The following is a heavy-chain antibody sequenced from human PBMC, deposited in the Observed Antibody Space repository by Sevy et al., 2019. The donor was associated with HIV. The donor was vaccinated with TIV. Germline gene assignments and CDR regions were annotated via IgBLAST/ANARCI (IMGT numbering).Heavy chain of an antibody. Sequence: GGSLRLSCAASGFTFDDYGMSWVRQAPGKGLEWVSGINWSGGSTGYADSVKGRFTISRDNAKNSLYLQMNSLRAEDTALYHCARLGTRLAHDAFDIWGQGTMVTVSS. D-gene: IGHD3-16*01. CDR2: INWSGGST. CDR1: GFTFDDYG. V-gene: IGHV3-20*01. CDR3: ARLGTRLAHDAFDI. J-gene: IGHJ3*02.